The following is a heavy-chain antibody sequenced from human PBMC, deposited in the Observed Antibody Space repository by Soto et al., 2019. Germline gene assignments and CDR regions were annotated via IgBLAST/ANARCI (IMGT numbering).Heavy chain of an antibody. CDR1: GGYFSGYY. Sequence: SETLSLTSAVDGGYFSGYYWSWIRQHPGKGLEWIGEIYHSGSPNYNPSLKSRVTISVDTSKNQFSLKLSSVTAADTAVYYCARHGMDYYDSSGYYYSPYYFDYWGQGTLVTVSS. D-gene: IGHD3-22*01. CDR3: ARHGMDYYDSSGYYYSPYYFDY. CDR2: IYHSGSP. J-gene: IGHJ4*02. V-gene: IGHV4-34*01.